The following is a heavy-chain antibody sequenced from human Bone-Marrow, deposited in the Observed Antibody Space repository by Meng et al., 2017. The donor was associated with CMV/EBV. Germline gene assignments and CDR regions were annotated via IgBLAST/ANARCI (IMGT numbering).Heavy chain of an antibody. J-gene: IGHJ1*01. CDR3: ARGWAAADPFEH. Sequence: GESLKISCAASGFTFSSYAMHWVRQAPGKGLEWVAVISYDGSNKYYADSVKGRFTISRDNSKNTLYLQMNSLRSEDTAVYYCARGWAAADPFEHWGQGNLVNVAS. CDR2: ISYDGSNK. D-gene: IGHD6-13*01. V-gene: IGHV3-30*04. CDR1: GFTFSSYA.